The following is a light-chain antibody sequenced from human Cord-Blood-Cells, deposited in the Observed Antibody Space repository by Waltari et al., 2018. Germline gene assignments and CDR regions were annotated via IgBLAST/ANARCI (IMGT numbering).Light chain of an antibody. J-gene: IGKJ5*01. CDR2: DAS. Sequence: EIVMTQSPATLSVTPGERATLSCRASQCVRSNLAWYQQKPVQAPRLLIYDASTRPTGIPARFSVSGSGREFTLTISRLQSEDFAVYDCQQYNNWPPITCGQCTRLEI. CDR3: QQYNNWPPIT. CDR1: QCVRSN. V-gene: IGKV3-15*01.